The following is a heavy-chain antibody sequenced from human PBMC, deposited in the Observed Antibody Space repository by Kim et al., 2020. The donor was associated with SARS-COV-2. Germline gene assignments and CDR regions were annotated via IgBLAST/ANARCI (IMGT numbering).Heavy chain of an antibody. D-gene: IGHD6-19*01. CDR2: ISGSGVST. CDR1: GFTFSSYY. CDR3: VRDRSSGWQGVADW. V-gene: IGHV3-48*02. Sequence: GGSLRLSCAASGFTFSSYYMNWVRQSPGKGPEWISYISGSGVSTDYADSVKGRFTIFRDNVKTSLYLQMDSLRDEDTAVYYCVRDRSSGWQGVADWWGLGTLVSVSS. J-gene: IGHJ4*02.